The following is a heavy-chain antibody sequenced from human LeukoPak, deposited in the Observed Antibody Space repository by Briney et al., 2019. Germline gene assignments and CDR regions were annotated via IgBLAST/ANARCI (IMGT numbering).Heavy chain of an antibody. Sequence: PGGSLRLSCAASGFTFSSYSMNWVRQAPGKGLECVSSISSSSSYIYYADSVKGRFTISRDNAKNSLYLQMNSLRAEDTAVYYCARDALSITMIVVPNFDYWGQGTLVTVSS. CDR3: ARDALSITMIVVPNFDY. V-gene: IGHV3-21*01. D-gene: IGHD3-22*01. CDR1: GFTFSSYS. CDR2: ISSSSSYI. J-gene: IGHJ4*02.